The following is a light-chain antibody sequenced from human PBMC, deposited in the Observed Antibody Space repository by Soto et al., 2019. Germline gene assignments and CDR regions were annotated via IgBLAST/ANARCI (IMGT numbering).Light chain of an antibody. Sequence: EKAMTQSPATLSVSLGERSTLSCRASQSVSSNLAWYQQKPGQAPRLLIYGASTRATGIPARFSGSVSGTGFTLTISSLQSEDFAVYYCQQYNNWPFTFGPGTTVDIK. V-gene: IGKV3-15*01. CDR3: QQYNNWPFT. CDR2: GAS. J-gene: IGKJ3*01. CDR1: QSVSSN.